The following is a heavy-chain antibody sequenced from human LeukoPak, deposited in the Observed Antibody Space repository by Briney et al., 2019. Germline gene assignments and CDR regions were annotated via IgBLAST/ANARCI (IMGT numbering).Heavy chain of an antibody. V-gene: IGHV1-69*13. CDR1: GGTFSSYA. CDR2: IIPIFGTA. J-gene: IGHJ6*02. Sequence: SVKVSCKASGGTFSSYAISWVRQAPGQGLEWMGGIIPIFGTANYAQKFQGRVTITADESTSTAYMELSSLRSGDTAVYYCASDNCSGGSCYYYYGMDVWGQGTTVTVSS. CDR3: ASDNCSGGSCYYYYGMDV. D-gene: IGHD2-15*01.